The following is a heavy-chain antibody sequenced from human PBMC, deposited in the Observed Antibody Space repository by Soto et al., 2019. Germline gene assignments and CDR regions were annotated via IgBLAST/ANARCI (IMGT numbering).Heavy chain of an antibody. J-gene: IGHJ3*02. CDR3: AHSPVAARLGAFDI. CDR2: IYWDDDK. CDR1: GFSLSTSGVG. Sequence: SGPTLVKPTQTLTLTCTFSGFSLSTSGVGVGWIRQPPGKALEWLALIYWDDDKRYSPSLKSRLTITKDTSKNQVVLTMTTMDPVDTATYSCAHSPVAARLGAFDIWGQGTMVTVSS. D-gene: IGHD6-6*01. V-gene: IGHV2-5*02.